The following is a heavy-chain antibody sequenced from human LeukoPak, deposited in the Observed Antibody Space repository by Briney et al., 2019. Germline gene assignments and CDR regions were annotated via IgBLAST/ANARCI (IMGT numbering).Heavy chain of an antibody. CDR2: IRYDGSNK. D-gene: IGHD3-16*01. CDR3: AKVWLSVPRADYHQSVYSKEV. Sequence: GGSLRLSCVPSGFTFSSYGMHWVRQAPGKGLEWVADIRYDGSNKYYGDSVKGRFTISRDNSKNTLYLQVNSLRAEDTAVYSCAKVWLSVPRADYHQSVYSKEVLGRGTTVTVSS. V-gene: IGHV3-30*02. J-gene: IGHJ6*03. CDR1: GFTFSSYG.